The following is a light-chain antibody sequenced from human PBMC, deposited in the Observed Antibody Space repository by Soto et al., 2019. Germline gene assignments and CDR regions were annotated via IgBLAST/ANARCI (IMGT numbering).Light chain of an antibody. J-gene: IGKJ1*01. CDR3: QQYGGSPRT. Sequence: EIVLTQSPGTLSLSPGEGATLSCRASQSISSNFLAWYQQKRGQAHRLLIHGASNRATGIPDRVSGSGSGTDFTLTITRLEPEDFAVYYCQQYGGSPRTFGQGTKVEVK. CDR1: QSISSNF. V-gene: IGKV3-20*01. CDR2: GAS.